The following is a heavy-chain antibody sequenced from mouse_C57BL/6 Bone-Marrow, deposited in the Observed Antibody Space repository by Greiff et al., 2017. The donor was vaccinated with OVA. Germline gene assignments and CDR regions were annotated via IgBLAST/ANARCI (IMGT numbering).Heavy chain of an antibody. CDR1: GYTFTSYW. Sequence: QVQLKQSGAELVMPGASVKLSCKASGYTFTSYWMHWVKQRPGQGLEWIGEIDPSDSYTNYNQKFKGKSTLTVDKSSSTAYMQLSSLASEDSAVDYCARGGGYFWFAYWGQGTLVTVSA. CDR3: ARGGGYFWFAY. V-gene: IGHV1-69*01. D-gene: IGHD2-3*01. J-gene: IGHJ3*01. CDR2: IDPSDSYT.